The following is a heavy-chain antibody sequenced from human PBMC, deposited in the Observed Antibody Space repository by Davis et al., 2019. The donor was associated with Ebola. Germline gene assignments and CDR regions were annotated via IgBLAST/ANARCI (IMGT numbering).Heavy chain of an antibody. CDR3: ARDFTMIVVGYCDY. CDR2: INPNSGGT. J-gene: IGHJ4*02. V-gene: IGHV1-2*02. D-gene: IGHD3-22*01. Sequence: ASVKVSCKASGYTFTGYYMHWVRQAPGQGLEWMGWINPNSGGTNYAQKFQGRVTMTRDTSISTAYMELSRLRSDDTAGYYCARDFTMIVVGYCDYWGQGTLVTVSS. CDR1: GYTFTGYY.